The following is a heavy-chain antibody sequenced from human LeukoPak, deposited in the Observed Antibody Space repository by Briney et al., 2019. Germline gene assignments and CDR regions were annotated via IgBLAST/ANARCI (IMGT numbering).Heavy chain of an antibody. CDR2: IYHSGST. CDR1: GYSIRSGDY. D-gene: IGHD4-17*01. V-gene: IGHV4-38-2*01. J-gene: IGHJ4*02. Sequence: SETLSLTCAVSGYSIRSGDYWGWIPQSPGKGLEWIGSIYHSGSTHYNPSLKSRVTISVDTSKKQFSLMLSSVTAADTAVYYCARNRSVTTTPGFDHWGQGTLVTVSS. CDR3: ARNRSVTTTPGFDH.